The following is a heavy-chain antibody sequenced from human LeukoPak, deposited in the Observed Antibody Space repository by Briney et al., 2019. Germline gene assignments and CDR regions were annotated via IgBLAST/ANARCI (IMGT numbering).Heavy chain of an antibody. CDR2: ISYNGYT. J-gene: IGHJ4*02. Sequence: SETLSLTCAVSGGSISTYYWRWIRQSPGKGLEWIGYISYNGYTNYNPSLNSRVTMSVDTSKSQFSLRLSSVTASDTAVYYCARHPDYYGSGSYEFWGQGTLVTVSS. CDR1: GGSISTYY. CDR3: ARHPDYYGSGSYEF. V-gene: IGHV4-59*08. D-gene: IGHD3-10*01.